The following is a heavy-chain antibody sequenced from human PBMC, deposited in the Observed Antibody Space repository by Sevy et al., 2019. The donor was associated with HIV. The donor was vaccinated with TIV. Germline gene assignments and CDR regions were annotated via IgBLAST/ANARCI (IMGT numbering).Heavy chain of an antibody. D-gene: IGHD2-2*01. CDR1: GYTFTGYY. CDR3: ARDLPLYCSSTSCGSQVFDY. V-gene: IGHV1-2*02. J-gene: IGHJ4*02. Sequence: ASVKVSCKASGYTFTGYYMHWVRQAPGQGLEWMGWINPNSGGTNYAQKFQGRVTMTRDTSISTAYMELSRLRSDDTAVYYCARDLPLYCSSTSCGSQVFDYWGQGTLVTVSS. CDR2: INPNSGGT.